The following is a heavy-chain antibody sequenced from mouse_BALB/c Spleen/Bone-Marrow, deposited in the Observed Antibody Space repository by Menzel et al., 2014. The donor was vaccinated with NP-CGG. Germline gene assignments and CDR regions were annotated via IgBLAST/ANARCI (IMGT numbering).Heavy chain of an antibody. D-gene: IGHD2-10*01. Sequence: VKLVESGPGLVPPSQSLSITCTVSGFSLSRYSVHWVRQPPGKGLEWLGMIWGGGSTDYNSALKSRLSISKDNSKSQVFLKINSLQTDDTAMYYCARKAYYGNYWYFDVWGAGTTVTVSS. J-gene: IGHJ1*01. CDR3: ARKAYYGNYWYFDV. CDR2: IWGGGST. V-gene: IGHV2-6-4*01. CDR1: GFSLSRYS.